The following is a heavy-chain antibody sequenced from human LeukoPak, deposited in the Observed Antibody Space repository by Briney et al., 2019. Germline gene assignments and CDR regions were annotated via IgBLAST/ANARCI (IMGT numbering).Heavy chain of an antibody. Sequence: SETLSLTCTVSGGSISSYYWSWIRQPAGKGLEWIGRIYTSGSTNYNPSLSSRVTMSVDTSKNQFSLTLSCVTAADTAVYYCARDLKELGYCSSTSCLSNWFDPWGQGTLVTVSS. V-gene: IGHV4-4*07. CDR1: GGSISSYY. D-gene: IGHD2-2*01. CDR2: IYTSGST. J-gene: IGHJ5*02. CDR3: ARDLKELGYCSSTSCLSNWFDP.